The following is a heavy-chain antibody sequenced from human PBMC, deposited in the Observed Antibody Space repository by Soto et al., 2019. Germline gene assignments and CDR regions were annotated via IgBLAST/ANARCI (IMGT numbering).Heavy chain of an antibody. J-gene: IGHJ6*02. CDR3: ARDGSGSRGYGMDV. D-gene: IGHD3-10*01. Sequence: QLQLQESGPGLVKPSETLSLTCTVSGGSISSSSYYWGWIRQPPGKGLEWIGSIYYSGSTYYNPSLKSRVTISVDTSKNQFSLKLSSVTAADTAVYYCARDGSGSRGYGMDVWGQGTTVTVSS. CDR2: IYYSGST. CDR1: GGSISSSSYY. V-gene: IGHV4-39*02.